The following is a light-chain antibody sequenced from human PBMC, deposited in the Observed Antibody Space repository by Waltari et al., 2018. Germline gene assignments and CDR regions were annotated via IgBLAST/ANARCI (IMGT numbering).Light chain of an antibody. CDR3: QRYNSYSNT. Sequence: DIQMTQSPSTLSASVGDRVTLTCRASQSISSWLAWYQQKPGKAPKLLIYDASSLESGVPSRFSGSGSGTEFTLTISSLQPDDFATYYCQRYNSYSNTFGQGTKLEIK. J-gene: IGKJ2*01. V-gene: IGKV1-5*01. CDR1: QSISSW. CDR2: DAS.